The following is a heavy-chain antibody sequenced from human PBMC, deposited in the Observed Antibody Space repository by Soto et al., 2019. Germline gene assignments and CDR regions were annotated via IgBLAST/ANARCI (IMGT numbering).Heavy chain of an antibody. V-gene: IGHV1-69*01. CDR3: ARDREYRDGYKAAAWFDP. J-gene: IGHJ5*02. CDR2: IIPIFGTA. Sequence: VKVSCXASGGTFSSYAISWVRQAPGQGLEWMGGIIPIFGTANYAQKFQGRVTITADESTSTAYMELSSLRSEDTAVYYCARDREYRDGYKAAAWFDPWGQGTLVTVSS. CDR1: GGTFSSYA. D-gene: IGHD6-6*01.